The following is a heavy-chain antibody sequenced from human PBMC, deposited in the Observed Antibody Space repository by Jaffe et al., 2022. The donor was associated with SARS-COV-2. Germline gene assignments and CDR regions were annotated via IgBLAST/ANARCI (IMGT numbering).Heavy chain of an antibody. CDR3: VRGLYGPRLHY. CDR1: GGSLSDYY. Sequence: QVQLQQWGAGLLKPSETLSLSCAVYGGSLSDYYWSWISQPPGKGLEWIGEINPSGNTNYNPSLKSRVTISTDTSKNQLSLKLRSVTAADTAVYYCVRGLYGPRLHYWGQGTLVTVSS. D-gene: IGHD2-2*02. CDR2: INPSGNT. V-gene: IGHV4-34*01. J-gene: IGHJ4*02.